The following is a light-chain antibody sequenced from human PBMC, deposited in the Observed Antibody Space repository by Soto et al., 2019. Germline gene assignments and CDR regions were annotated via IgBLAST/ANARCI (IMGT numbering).Light chain of an antibody. Sequence: QSVLTQPASVSGSPGQSIAISCTGTSSDVGAFNHVSWYQQHPGEAPKLLIYDVNNRPSGVSDRFSGSKSGNTASLTISGLQADDEADYYCSSLSTISTFAFGGGTKLTVL. CDR2: DVN. CDR3: SSLSTISTFA. CDR1: SSDVGAFNH. V-gene: IGLV2-14*03. J-gene: IGLJ2*01.